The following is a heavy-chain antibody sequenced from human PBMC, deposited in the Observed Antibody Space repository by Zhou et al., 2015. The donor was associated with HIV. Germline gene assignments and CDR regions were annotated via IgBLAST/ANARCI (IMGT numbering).Heavy chain of an antibody. J-gene: IGHJ6*02. CDR1: GFTVSSNY. V-gene: IGHV3-53*01. D-gene: IGHD2-15*01. CDR3: ASHPQDIVGPMDV. Sequence: EVQLVESGGGLIQPGGSLRLSCAASGFTVSSNYMSWVRQAPGKGLEWVSVIYSGGSTYYADSVKGRFTISRDNSKNTLYLQMNSLRAEDTAVYYCASHPQDIVGPMDVWGQGTTVTVPS. CDR2: IYSGGST.